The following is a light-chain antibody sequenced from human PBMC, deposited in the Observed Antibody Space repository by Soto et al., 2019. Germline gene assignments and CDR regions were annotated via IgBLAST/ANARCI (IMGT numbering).Light chain of an antibody. V-gene: IGKV1-17*03. CDR2: AAS. CDR1: QGINSY. CDR3: LQYSGYVPA. Sequence: IKMNHSPSVVSATERDRVTITCRASQGINSYLAWFQQKPGKLPKRLIYAASDLESGVPSRFSGSGFGTEFTLTISSLQSEDFATYYCLQYSGYVPAFGGRSKVDI. J-gene: IGKJ4*01.